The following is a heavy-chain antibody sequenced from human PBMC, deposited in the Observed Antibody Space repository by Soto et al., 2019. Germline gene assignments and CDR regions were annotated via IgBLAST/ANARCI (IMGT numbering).Heavy chain of an antibody. CDR3: ASDYVYSDSGGSYNYYGMDV. D-gene: IGHD3-22*01. CDR2: IYYSGST. Sequence: PSETLSLTCTVSGGSISSYYWSWIRQPPGKGLEWIGYIYYSGSTNYNPSLKSRVTISVDTSKNQFSLKLSSVTAADTAVNYCASDYVYSDSGGSYNYYGMDVWGQGTTVTVSS. J-gene: IGHJ6*02. V-gene: IGHV4-59*01. CDR1: GGSISSYY.